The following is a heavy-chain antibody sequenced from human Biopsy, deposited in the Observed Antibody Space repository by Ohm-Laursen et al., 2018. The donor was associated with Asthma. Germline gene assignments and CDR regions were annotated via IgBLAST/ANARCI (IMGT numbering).Heavy chain of an antibody. Sequence: SLRLSCAASGFTFSDYYMSWIRQAPGKGLEWISYINCKSNSIEYADSVKGRFTISRDNAKNSLYLQMNSLRAEDTAVYYCARDSYSSGLYDDFESWGQGTLVTVSS. CDR2: INCKSNSI. CDR1: GFTFSDYY. J-gene: IGHJ4*02. D-gene: IGHD6-19*01. V-gene: IGHV3-11*01. CDR3: ARDSYSSGLYDDFES.